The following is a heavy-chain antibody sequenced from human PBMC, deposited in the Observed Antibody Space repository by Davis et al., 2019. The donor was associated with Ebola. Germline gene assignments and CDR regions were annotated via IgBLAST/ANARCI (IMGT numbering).Heavy chain of an antibody. J-gene: IGHJ4*02. CDR1: GFSFRSYA. V-gene: IGHV3-30*04. Sequence: PGGSLRLSCAVSGFSFRSYAMHWVSQVVGKGLEWVAVISYDGGSKYYADSVKGRFTISRDNSKNTLYLQMNSLRGEDTAVYYCAGSIVVADTPHYWGQGTLVTVSS. D-gene: IGHD6-19*01. CDR3: AGSIVVADTPHY. CDR2: ISYDGGSK.